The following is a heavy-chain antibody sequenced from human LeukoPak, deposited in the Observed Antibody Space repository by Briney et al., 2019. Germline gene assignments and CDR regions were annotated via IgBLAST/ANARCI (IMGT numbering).Heavy chain of an antibody. D-gene: IGHD3-3*01. CDR1: GGSISSYY. CDR3: TSSDFRSGYYGPLGFDY. J-gene: IGHJ4*02. CDR2: IYTSGST. Sequence: SETLSLTCTVSGGSISSYYWSWIRQPAGKGLEWIGRIYTSGSTNYNPSLKSRVTTSVDTSKNQFSLKLSSVTAADTAVYYCTSSDFRSGYYGPLGFDYWGQGTLVTVSS. V-gene: IGHV4-4*07.